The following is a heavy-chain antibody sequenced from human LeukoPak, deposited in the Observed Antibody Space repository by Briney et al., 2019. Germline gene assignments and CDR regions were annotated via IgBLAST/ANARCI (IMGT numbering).Heavy chain of an antibody. V-gene: IGHV3-7*01. Sequence: GGSLRLSCAASGFTFSSYWMSWVRQAPGKGLEWVANIKQDGSEKYYVDSVKGRFTISRDNAKNSPYLQMNSLRAEDTAVYYCARVSDFGFLEWYFDYWGQGTLVTVSS. J-gene: IGHJ4*02. CDR3: ARVSDFGFLEWYFDY. CDR2: IKQDGSEK. D-gene: IGHD3-3*01. CDR1: GFTFSSYW.